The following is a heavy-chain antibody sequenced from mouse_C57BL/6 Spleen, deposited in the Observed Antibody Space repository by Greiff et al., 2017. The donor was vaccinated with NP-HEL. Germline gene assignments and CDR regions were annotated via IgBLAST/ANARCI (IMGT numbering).Heavy chain of an antibody. CDR2: IDPNSGGT. CDR1: GYTFTSYW. D-gene: IGHD1-1*01. CDR3: ARYYGSSYGHYYAMDY. Sequence: QVQLQQPGAELVKPGASVKLSCKASGYTFTSYWMHWVKQRPGRGLEWIGRIDPNSGGTKYNEKFKSKATLTVDKPSSTAYMQLSSLTSDDSAFYYCARYYGSSYGHYYAMDYWGQGTSVTVSS. V-gene: IGHV1-72*01. J-gene: IGHJ4*01.